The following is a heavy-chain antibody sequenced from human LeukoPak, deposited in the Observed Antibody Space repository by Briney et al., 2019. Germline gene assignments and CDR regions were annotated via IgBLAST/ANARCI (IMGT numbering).Heavy chain of an antibody. CDR3: ARHMVDYDILTGYFDY. CDR1: GFTFSSYW. D-gene: IGHD3-9*01. J-gene: IGHJ4*02. Sequence: GSLRLSCAASGFTFSSYWMHWVRQAPGKGLEWIGSIYYSGSTYYNPSLKSRVTISVDTSKNQFSLKLSSVTAADTAVYYCARHMVDYDILTGYFDYWGQGTLVTASS. CDR2: IYYSGST. V-gene: IGHV4-39*01.